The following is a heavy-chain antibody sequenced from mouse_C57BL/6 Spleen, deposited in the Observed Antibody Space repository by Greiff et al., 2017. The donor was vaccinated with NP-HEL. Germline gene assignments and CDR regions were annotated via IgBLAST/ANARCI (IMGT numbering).Heavy chain of an antibody. Sequence: QVQLQQPGAELVKPGASVKLSCTASGYTFTSYWMQWVKQRPGQGLVWIGDIDPSDRYTNYNHQFQGQAPLSVYTSSRTAYMQLSSLTSEDSAVYYCAICYDAMDYWGQGTSVTVSS. CDR3: AICYDAMDY. D-gene: IGHD2-1*01. CDR1: GYTFTSYW. J-gene: IGHJ4*01. CDR2: IDPSDRYT. V-gene: IGHV1-50*01.